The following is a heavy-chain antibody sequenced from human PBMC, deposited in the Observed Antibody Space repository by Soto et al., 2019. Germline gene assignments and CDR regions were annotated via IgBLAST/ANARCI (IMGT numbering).Heavy chain of an antibody. V-gene: IGHV4-34*01. CDR3: ARYYDILTGYYTAKVGMDV. CDR2: INHSGST. J-gene: IGHJ6*02. Sequence: SETLSLTCAVYGGSFSGYYWSWIRQPPGKGLEWIGEINHSGSTNYNPSLKSRVTKSVDTSKNQFSLKLSSVTAADTAVYYCARYYDILTGYYTAKVGMDVWGQGTTVTVSS. D-gene: IGHD3-9*01. CDR1: GGSFSGYY.